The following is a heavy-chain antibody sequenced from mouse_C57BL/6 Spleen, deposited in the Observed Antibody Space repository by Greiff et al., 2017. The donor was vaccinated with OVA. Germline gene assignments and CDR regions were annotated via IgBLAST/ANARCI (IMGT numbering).Heavy chain of an antibody. J-gene: IGHJ3*01. CDR2: INPSTGGT. CDR3: ARSHYGNGAWFAY. D-gene: IGHD2-1*01. Sequence: VQLQQSGPELVKPGASVKISCKASGYSFTGYYMNWVKQSPEKSLEWIGEINPSTGGTTYNQKFKAKATLTVDKSSSTAYMQLKSLTSEDSAVYYCARSHYGNGAWFAYWGQGTLVTVSA. CDR1: GYSFTGYY. V-gene: IGHV1-42*01.